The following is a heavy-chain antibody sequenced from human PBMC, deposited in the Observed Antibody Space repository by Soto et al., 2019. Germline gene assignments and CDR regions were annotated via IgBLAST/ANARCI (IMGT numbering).Heavy chain of an antibody. Sequence: SVKVSCRASGCTFSSYAISWVRQAPGQGLEWMGGIIPIFGTANYAQKFQGRVTITADKSTSTAYMELSSLRSEDTAVYYCAREVMYYDSSGYYFDYWGQGTLVTVSS. D-gene: IGHD3-22*01. V-gene: IGHV1-69*06. CDR1: GCTFSSYA. CDR2: IIPIFGTA. CDR3: AREVMYYDSSGYYFDY. J-gene: IGHJ4*02.